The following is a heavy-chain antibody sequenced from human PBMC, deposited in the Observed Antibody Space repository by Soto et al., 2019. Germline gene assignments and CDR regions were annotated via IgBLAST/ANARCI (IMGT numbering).Heavy chain of an antibody. J-gene: IGHJ3*02. CDR1: GFTFSDYY. D-gene: IGHD5-12*01. CDR3: AREIVAPDAFDI. V-gene: IGHV3-11*06. CDR2: ISSSSSYT. Sequence: QVQLVESGGGLVQPGGSLRLSCAASGFTFSDYYMSWIRQAPGKGLEWVSYISSSSSYTNYADSVKGLFTISRDNAKNSLYLKMNSLRAEDTAVYYCAREIVAPDAFDIWGQGTMVTVSS.